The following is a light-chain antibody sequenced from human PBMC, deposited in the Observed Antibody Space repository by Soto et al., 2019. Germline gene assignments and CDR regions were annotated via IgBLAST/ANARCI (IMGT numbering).Light chain of an antibody. Sequence: QSVLTQPPSASGTPGQRVTISCSGSSSNIGSNYVYWYQQLPGTAPKLLIYRNNQRPSGVPDRFSGSKSGTSASLAISGLRSEDEADYYCAAWDDSLRGVFGGGTK. CDR3: AAWDDSLRGV. CDR1: SSNIGSNY. CDR2: RNN. V-gene: IGLV1-47*01. J-gene: IGLJ2*01.